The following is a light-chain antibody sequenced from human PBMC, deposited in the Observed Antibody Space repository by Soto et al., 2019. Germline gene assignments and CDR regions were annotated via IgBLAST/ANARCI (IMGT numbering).Light chain of an antibody. CDR3: QQGYRLPLT. J-gene: IGKJ4*01. V-gene: IGKV1-39*01. CDR1: QSIRTY. CDR2: GAS. Sequence: DVQMTQSPPSLSASVGDVVTITCRASQSIRTYLNWYQQKPGKAPKLLIFGASTLQSGVPSRFSGGGSGTAFTLAISSLQPEDFATYFCQQGYRLPLTFGGGTRVEIK.